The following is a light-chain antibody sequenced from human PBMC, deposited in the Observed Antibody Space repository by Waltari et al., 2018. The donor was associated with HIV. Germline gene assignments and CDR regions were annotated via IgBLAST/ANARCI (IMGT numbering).Light chain of an antibody. Sequence: QSALTQPASLSGSPGQSITISCSGFRSDIGDYNYVSWYQQYQGKVPKLIIYDVKYRPAGVFMRFSGSKSDSAAFLNISGLQTEDEAVYHCCSYTSGSTHVFGTGTEVTVL. CDR2: DVK. CDR3: CSYTSGSTHV. J-gene: IGLJ1*01. CDR1: RSDIGDYNY. V-gene: IGLV2-14*03.